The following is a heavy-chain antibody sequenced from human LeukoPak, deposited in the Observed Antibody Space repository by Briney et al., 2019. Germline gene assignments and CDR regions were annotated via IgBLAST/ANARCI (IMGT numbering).Heavy chain of an antibody. CDR3: ARDPPAVLIDTYG. J-gene: IGHJ4*02. CDR1: GFIVTNNY. V-gene: IGHV3-66*01. Sequence: PGGSLRLSCTASGFIVTNNYINWVRQAPGKGLEWVSLVYSGGSTYYADSVKGRFTISRDNSKNMVYLQMNSLRAEDTAIYYCARDPPAVLIDTYGWGQGTLVTVSS. D-gene: IGHD2-8*01. CDR2: VYSGGST.